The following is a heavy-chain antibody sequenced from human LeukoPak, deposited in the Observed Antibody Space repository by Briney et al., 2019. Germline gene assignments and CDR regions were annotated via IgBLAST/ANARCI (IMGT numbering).Heavy chain of an antibody. CDR1: GGSFSGYY. D-gene: IGHD6-6*01. J-gene: IGHJ5*02. V-gene: IGHV4-34*01. Sequence: SETLSLTCAVYGGSFSGYYWSWIRQPPGKGLEWIGEINRSGSTNYNPSLKSRVTISVDTSKNQFSLKLSSVTAADTAVYYCAREVAARPGWFDPWGQGTLVTVSS. CDR3: AREVAARPGWFDP. CDR2: INRSGST.